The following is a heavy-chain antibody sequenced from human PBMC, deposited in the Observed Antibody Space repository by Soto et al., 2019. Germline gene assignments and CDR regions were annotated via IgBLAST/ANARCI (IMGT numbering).Heavy chain of an antibody. D-gene: IGHD2-15*01. CDR1: GFTFSSYG. J-gene: IGHJ4*02. V-gene: IGHV3-30*18. CDR2: ISYDGSNK. Sequence: QVQLVESGGGVVQPGRSLRLSCAASGFTFSSYGMHWVRQAPGKGLEWVAVISYDGSNKYYADSVKGRFTISRDNSKNTLYLQMNSLGAEDTAVYYCAKDGYCSGGSCYLDYFDYWGQGTLVTVSS. CDR3: AKDGYCSGGSCYLDYFDY.